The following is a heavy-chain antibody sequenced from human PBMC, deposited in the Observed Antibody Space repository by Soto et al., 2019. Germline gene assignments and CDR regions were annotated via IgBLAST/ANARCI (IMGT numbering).Heavy chain of an antibody. V-gene: IGHV3-23*01. CDR3: SIPVVAATQSAFDI. CDR2: ISGSGGST. D-gene: IGHD2-15*01. CDR1: GFTFSSYA. J-gene: IGHJ3*02. Sequence: EVQLLESGGGLVQPGGSLRLSCAASGFTFSSYAMSRVRQAPGKGLEWVSAISGSGGSTYYADSVKGRFTISRDNSKNTLYLQMNSLRAEDTAVYYCSIPVVAATQSAFDIWGQGTMVTVSS.